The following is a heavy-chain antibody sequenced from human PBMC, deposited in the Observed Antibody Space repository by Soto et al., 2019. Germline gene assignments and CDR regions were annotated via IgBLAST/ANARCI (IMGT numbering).Heavy chain of an antibody. J-gene: IGHJ4*02. CDR2: ITGSGGNT. CDR1: GFTFSSYA. V-gene: IGHV3-23*01. Sequence: GGSLRLSCAASGFTFSSYAMSWVRQAPGKGLEWVSVITGSGGNTYYADSVKGRFTISRDNSKNTLYLQMNSLRAEDTAVYYCAKDPTTNWSSYFDYWGQGTLVTVSS. CDR3: AKDPTTNWSSYFDY. D-gene: IGHD1-1*01.